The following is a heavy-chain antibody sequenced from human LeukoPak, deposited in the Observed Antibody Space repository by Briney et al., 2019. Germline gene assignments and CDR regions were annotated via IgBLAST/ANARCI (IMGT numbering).Heavy chain of an antibody. CDR3: ARRGSTGTTTVDY. Sequence: PSETLSPTCAVYGESFSGYYWTWIRQPPGKGLEWIGQINHSGSTNYNPSLKSRVTISVATSKNQFSLNLNSVTAADTAVYYCARRGSTGTTTVDYWGQGTLVTVSS. J-gene: IGHJ4*02. CDR1: GESFSGYY. CDR2: INHSGST. V-gene: IGHV4-34*01. D-gene: IGHD1-1*01.